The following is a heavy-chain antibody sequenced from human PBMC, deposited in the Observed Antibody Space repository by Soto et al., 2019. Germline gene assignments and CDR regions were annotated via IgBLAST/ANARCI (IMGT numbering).Heavy chain of an antibody. CDR1: GFSLTTARVG. Sequence: QITLKESGPTLVEPTQTLTLTCTFSGFSLTTARVGVGWIRQPPGEALERLAVIYWDDSKTYRPSLESRLTITQDTAKTQVALTMTNAGSLDTATYYCAHAYGGRSLYWGQGTLVTVSS. CDR2: IYWDDSK. CDR3: AHAYGGRSLY. D-gene: IGHD1-26*01. J-gene: IGHJ4*02. V-gene: IGHV2-5*02.